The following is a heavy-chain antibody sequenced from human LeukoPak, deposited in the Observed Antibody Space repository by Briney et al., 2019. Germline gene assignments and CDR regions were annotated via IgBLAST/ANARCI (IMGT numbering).Heavy chain of an antibody. Sequence: ETLSLTCTVSGDSISGYDWSWIRQPPGKGLEWVASINHNGNVNYYVDSVKGRFTISRDNAKNSLYLQMSNLRAEDTAVYFCARGGGLDVWGQGATVTVSS. D-gene: IGHD3-16*01. J-gene: IGHJ6*02. CDR2: INHNGNVN. CDR1: GDSISGYD. V-gene: IGHV3-7*03. CDR3: ARGGGLDV.